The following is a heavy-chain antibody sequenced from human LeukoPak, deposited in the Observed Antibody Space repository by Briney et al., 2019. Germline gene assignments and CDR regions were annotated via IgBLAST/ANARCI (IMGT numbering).Heavy chain of an antibody. Sequence: PTGGSLRLSCAASGFTFTTNWMSWVRQTPGKGLEWVANIKEDGSKIYYVDSVRGRYTISRDNAKNSLYLQMNRLRAEDTAVYYCARESTVAGTIFDFWGQGTLVTVSS. CDR1: GFTFTTNW. J-gene: IGHJ4*02. D-gene: IGHD6-19*01. CDR3: ARESTVAGTIFDF. V-gene: IGHV3-7*04. CDR2: IKEDGSKI.